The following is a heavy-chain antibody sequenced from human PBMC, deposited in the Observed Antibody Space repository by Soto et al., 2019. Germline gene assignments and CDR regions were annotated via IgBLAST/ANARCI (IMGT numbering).Heavy chain of an antibody. CDR2: IAYDGNEK. J-gene: IGHJ6*02. V-gene: IGHV3-30*18. Sequence: QVQLVESGGGVVQPGTSLRLSCAASGFTFKTHAMHWVRQAPGKGLEWMAVIAYDGNEKYYADSVKGRFTISRDSSKNARYLQMNTTRNEAADAYYCENEVGDYVPYYYGVDVWGQGTTVTVSS. CDR3: ENEVGDYVPYYYGVDV. D-gene: IGHD1-26*01. CDR1: GFTFKTHA.